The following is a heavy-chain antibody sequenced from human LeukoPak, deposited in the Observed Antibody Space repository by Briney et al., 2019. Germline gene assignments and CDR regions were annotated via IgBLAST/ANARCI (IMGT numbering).Heavy chain of an antibody. CDR3: ARGWGWSSSTPLTRRMVLYFDL. Sequence: GGSLRLSCAASGFTFSNAWMSWVRQAPGKGLEWVGRIKSKTDGGTTEYATPVKGRFTISRDSAKNSLYLQMNSLRAEDTAVYYCARGWGWSSSTPLTRRMVLYFDLWGRGTLVTVSS. CDR2: IKSKTDGGTT. V-gene: IGHV3-15*01. CDR1: GFTFSNAW. D-gene: IGHD6-6*01. J-gene: IGHJ2*01.